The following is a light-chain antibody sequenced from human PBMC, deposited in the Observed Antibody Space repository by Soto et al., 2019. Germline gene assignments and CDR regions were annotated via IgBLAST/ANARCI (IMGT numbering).Light chain of an antibody. Sequence: QMTQSPSSLSASVGDRVTITCRASQDISNYLAWYQQKTGGAPKLLIYEASTLQSAFPSRFSGSGSGADFTLTISSLQPEDVAIYYCQKYNDAPRTFGQGTRVE. CDR1: QDISNY. CDR3: QKYNDAPRT. J-gene: IGKJ1*01. CDR2: EAS. V-gene: IGKV1-27*01.